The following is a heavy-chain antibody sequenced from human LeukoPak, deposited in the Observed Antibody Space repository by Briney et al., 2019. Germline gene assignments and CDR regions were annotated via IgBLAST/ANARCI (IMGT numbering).Heavy chain of an antibody. D-gene: IGHD1-1*01. V-gene: IGHV4-61*02. CDR1: GDSISSGSYY. CDR3: AREPGQLDY. J-gene: IGHJ4*02. Sequence: SQTLSLTCTVSGDSISSGSYYWSWIWQPAGRGLEWIGRIYTTGSTKYNPSLKSRVTISVDTSKNQFSLKLSSVTAADTAVYYCAREPGQLDYWGQGTLVTVSS. CDR2: IYTTGST.